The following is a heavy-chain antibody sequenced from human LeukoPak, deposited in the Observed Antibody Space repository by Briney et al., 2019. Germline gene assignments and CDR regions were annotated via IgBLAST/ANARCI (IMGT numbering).Heavy chain of an antibody. CDR1: GYSISSGYY. Sequence: SETLSLTCAVSGYSISSGYYWGWIRQPPGKGLEWIGSIYHSGSTYYNPSLKSRVTISVDTSKNQFSLKLSSVTAADTAVYYCARADCTVASCYAWRDAFHIWGQGTMVSVSS. J-gene: IGHJ3*02. D-gene: IGHD2-2*01. CDR2: IYHSGST. V-gene: IGHV4-38-2*01. CDR3: ARADCTVASCYAWRDAFHI.